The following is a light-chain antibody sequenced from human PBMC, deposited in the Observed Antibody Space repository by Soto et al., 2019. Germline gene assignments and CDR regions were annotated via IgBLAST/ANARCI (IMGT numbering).Light chain of an antibody. CDR3: AAWDGSLNGVV. J-gene: IGLJ2*01. Sequence: QSVLTQPPSVSEAPRQRVTISCSGSDSNIGSNAVNWYQHLPGKAPKLLIYYDNLLASGVSDRFSGSKSGTSASLAISGLQSDDEADYYCAAWDGSLNGVVFGGGTKLTVL. V-gene: IGLV1-36*01. CDR2: YDN. CDR1: DSNIGSNA.